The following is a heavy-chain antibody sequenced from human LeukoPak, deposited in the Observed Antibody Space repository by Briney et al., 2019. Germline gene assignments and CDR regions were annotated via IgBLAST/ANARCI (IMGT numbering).Heavy chain of an antibody. CDR2: IFASGST. CDR3: ARSLPYYYDSSGYFRTKYYYFDY. V-gene: IGHV4-4*07. D-gene: IGHD3-22*01. Sequence: SETLSLTCTVSGGSISSYSWSWIRQPAGKGLEWIGRIFASGSTKYNPSLKSRVTMSVETSKNQFSLKLSSVTAADTAVYYCARSLPYYYDSSGYFRTKYYYFDYWGQGTLVTVSS. J-gene: IGHJ4*02. CDR1: GGSISSYS.